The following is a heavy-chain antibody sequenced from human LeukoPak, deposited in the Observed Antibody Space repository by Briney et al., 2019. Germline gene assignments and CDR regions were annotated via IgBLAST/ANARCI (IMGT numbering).Heavy chain of an antibody. J-gene: IGHJ6*03. D-gene: IGHD6-19*01. CDR2: INHRGNA. Sequence: TSETLSLTCAVYGGSFSGHYWTWIRQSPGKALEWVGEINHRGNAHYAPSLRSRVTISVDTAKNQFSLRLNSVTAADTAVYYCARGVVAGSLGDYYYYMDAWGKGTTVTVSS. V-gene: IGHV4-34*01. CDR3: ARGVVAGSLGDYYYYMDA. CDR1: GGSFSGHY.